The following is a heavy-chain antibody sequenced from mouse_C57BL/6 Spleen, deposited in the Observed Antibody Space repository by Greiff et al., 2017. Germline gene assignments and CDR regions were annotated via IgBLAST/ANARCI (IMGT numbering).Heavy chain of an antibody. CDR2: IYPGSGNT. V-gene: IGHV1-76*01. D-gene: IGHD1-1*02. CDR3: ASYGSWYFDY. J-gene: IGHJ2*01. CDR1: GYTFTDYY. Sequence: QVQLQQSGAELVRPGASVKLSCKASGYTFTDYYINWVKQRPGQGLEWIARIYPGSGNTYYNEKFKGKATLTAEKSSSTAYMQLSSLTSEDSAVYFCASYGSWYFDYWGQGTTLTVSS.